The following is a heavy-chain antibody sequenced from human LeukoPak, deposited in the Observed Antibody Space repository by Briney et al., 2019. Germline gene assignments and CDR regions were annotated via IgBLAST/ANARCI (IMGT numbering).Heavy chain of an antibody. Sequence: SVKVSCKASGGAFSSYAISWVRQAPGQGLEWMGRIIPIFGTANYAQKFQGRVTITTDESTSTAYMELSSLRSEDTAVYYCARAPYYYDSSGYPPDYWGQGTLVTVSS. J-gene: IGHJ4*02. D-gene: IGHD3-22*01. CDR2: IIPIFGTA. CDR1: GGAFSSYA. V-gene: IGHV1-69*05. CDR3: ARAPYYYDSSGYPPDY.